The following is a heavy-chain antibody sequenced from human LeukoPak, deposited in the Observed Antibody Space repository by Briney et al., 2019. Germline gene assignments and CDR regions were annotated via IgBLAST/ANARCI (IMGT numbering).Heavy chain of an antibody. Sequence: ASVKVSCKASGYTFTSYYMHWVRQAPGQGLEWMGRINPNRGGTNYAQKFQGRVTMTRDTSISTAYMELSRLRSDDTAVYYCALTFWSGTPVDYWGQGTLVTVSS. J-gene: IGHJ4*02. D-gene: IGHD3-3*01. V-gene: IGHV1-2*06. CDR1: GYTFTSYY. CDR3: ALTFWSGTPVDY. CDR2: INPNRGGT.